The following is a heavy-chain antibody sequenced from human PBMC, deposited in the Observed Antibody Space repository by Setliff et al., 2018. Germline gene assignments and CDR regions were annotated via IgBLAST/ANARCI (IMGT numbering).Heavy chain of an antibody. Sequence: GGSLRLSCAASGFTVSSYYMTWVRQAPGKGLEWVSIISGDSSFTNYADSVRGRATIFRDSSGNNVYLHMNSLTAADSAMYYCAKNGFGVVALGVNNWFDPWGQGTLVTVSS. V-gene: IGHV3-23*01. D-gene: IGHD3-10*01. CDR2: ISGDSSFT. CDR1: GFTVSSYY. CDR3: AKNGFGVVALGVNNWFDP. J-gene: IGHJ5*02.